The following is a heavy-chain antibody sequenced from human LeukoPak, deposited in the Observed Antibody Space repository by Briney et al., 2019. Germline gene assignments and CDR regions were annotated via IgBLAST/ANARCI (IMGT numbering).Heavy chain of an antibody. CDR3: AKDFGSIFGDY. D-gene: IGHD3-10*01. V-gene: IGHV3-23*01. J-gene: IGHJ4*02. CDR1: GFTLSTYA. Sequence: PGGSLRLSCAASGFTLSTYAMSWVRQAPGKGLEWVSTISGSGSRTYHVDSVKGRFIISRDNSKNTVYLQMNSLRAEDTALYFCAKDFGSIFGDYWGQGSLVTVSS. CDR2: ISGSGSRT.